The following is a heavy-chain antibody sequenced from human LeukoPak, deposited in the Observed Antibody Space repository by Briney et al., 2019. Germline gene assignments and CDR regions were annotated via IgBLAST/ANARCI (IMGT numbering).Heavy chain of an antibody. CDR3: ARDLGDTAPLYFDY. CDR1: GFTFSSYA. CDR2: ISYDGSNK. V-gene: IGHV3-30*04. Sequence: GGSLRLSCAASGFTFSSYAMHWVRQAPGKGLEWVAAISYDGSNKYYADSVKGRFTISRDNSKNTLYLQMNSLRAEDTAVYYCARDLGDTAPLYFDYWGQGTLVTVSS. J-gene: IGHJ4*02. D-gene: IGHD5-18*01.